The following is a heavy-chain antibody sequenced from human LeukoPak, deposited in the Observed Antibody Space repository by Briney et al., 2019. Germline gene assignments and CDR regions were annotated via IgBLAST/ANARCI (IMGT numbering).Heavy chain of an antibody. CDR1: GYTFTGYY. Sequence: ASVKVSCKASGYTFTGYYMHWVRQAPGQGLEWMGWINPNSGGTNYAQKLQGRVTMTTDTSTSTAYMELRSLRSDDTAVYYCARDFLSQFDYYYGMDVWGQGTTVTVSS. CDR3: ARDFLSQFDYYYGMDV. CDR2: INPNSGGT. V-gene: IGHV1-2*02. J-gene: IGHJ6*02. D-gene: IGHD3-10*01.